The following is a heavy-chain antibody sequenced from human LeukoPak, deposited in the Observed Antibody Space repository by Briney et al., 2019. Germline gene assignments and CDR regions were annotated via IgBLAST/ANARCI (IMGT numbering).Heavy chain of an antibody. J-gene: IGHJ4*02. V-gene: IGHV4-59*01. D-gene: IGHD3-22*01. CDR1: GDSISSYY. Sequence: SETLSLTCTVSGDSISSYYWSWIRQPPGKGLEWIGYIYYSGSTNYNPSLKSRVTMSVDTSKNQFSLKLSSVTAADTAVYYCARAAGYDSSAMDYWGQGTLVTVSS. CDR2: IYYSGST. CDR3: ARAAGYDSSAMDY.